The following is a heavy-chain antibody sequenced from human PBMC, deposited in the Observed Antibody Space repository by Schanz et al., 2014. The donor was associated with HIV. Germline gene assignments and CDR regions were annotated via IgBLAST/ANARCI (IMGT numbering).Heavy chain of an antibody. D-gene: IGHD4-4*01. J-gene: IGHJ2*01. CDR2: FIPIFGTT. Sequence: QVQLVQSGAEVKKPGASVKVSCKASGYTFTTYYMHWVRQAPGQGLEWMGGFIPIFGTTNYAQKFQGRVTITADESTSTTYLELSSLRSEDTAVYYCASQYSNYDSSRRYHWYFDLWGRGTLVTVSS. CDR1: GYTFTTYY. V-gene: IGHV1-46*01. CDR3: ASQYSNYDSSRRYHWYFDL.